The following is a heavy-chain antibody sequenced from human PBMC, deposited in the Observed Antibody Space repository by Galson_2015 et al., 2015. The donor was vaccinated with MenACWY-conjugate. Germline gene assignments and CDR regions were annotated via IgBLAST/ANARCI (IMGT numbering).Heavy chain of an antibody. D-gene: IGHD1-26*01. J-gene: IGHJ4*02. CDR3: ARLGGSYITSSHFVY. Sequence: SLRLSCAASGFTFSRYWMHWVRQAPGKGLVWVSRINSDGSSTSYADSVKGRFTISRDNAKNTLHLQMNSLRAEDTAVYYCARLGGSYITSSHFVYWGQGALVTFSS. CDR1: GFTFSRYW. V-gene: IGHV3-74*01. CDR2: INSDGSST.